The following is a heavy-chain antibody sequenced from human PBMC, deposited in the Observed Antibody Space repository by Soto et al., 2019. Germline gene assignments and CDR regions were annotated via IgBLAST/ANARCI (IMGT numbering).Heavy chain of an antibody. V-gene: IGHV4-59*01. CDR1: GGSIRSFY. D-gene: IGHD6-19*01. Sequence: QVQLQESGPGLVKASETLSLTCTVSGGSIRSFYWRWIRQPPGKGLEWIGYIYYRGSTNYNPSLKSRVTISVDTSKSDISLKLTSVTAADTAVYYCASAVAGSIDIWGQGTLVTVSS. CDR3: ASAVAGSIDI. CDR2: IYYRGST. J-gene: IGHJ3*02.